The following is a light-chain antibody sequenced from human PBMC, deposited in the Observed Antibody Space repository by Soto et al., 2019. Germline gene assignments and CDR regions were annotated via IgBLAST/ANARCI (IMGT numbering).Light chain of an antibody. J-gene: IGKJ2*01. CDR3: QQSYSTPPYT. Sequence: DIQMTQSPSSLSASVGDRVTITCRASQSIDTYLNWYQQKPGKAPKVLIYAASSLQSGVPSRFSGSGSGTDFTLTISALQPEDFATYYCQQSYSTPPYTFGQGTKLEIK. CDR1: QSIDTY. V-gene: IGKV1-39*01. CDR2: AAS.